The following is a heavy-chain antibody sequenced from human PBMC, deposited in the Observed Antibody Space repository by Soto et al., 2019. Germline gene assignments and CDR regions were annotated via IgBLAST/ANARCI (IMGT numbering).Heavy chain of an antibody. V-gene: IGHV1-2*02. Sequence: QVQLVQSGAEVKKPGASVKVSCEASGYSFIDYYIHWVRQAPGQGFECMGRISPKSGGTNYAQKFEGRVTMTWDTSLNTAYMELSSLISEDTAVYYCARPPGYISDWYYFDLWGQGTRVTVSS. CDR3: ARPPGYISDWYYFDL. CDR1: GYSFIDYY. D-gene: IGHD3-9*01. J-gene: IGHJ4*02. CDR2: ISPKSGGT.